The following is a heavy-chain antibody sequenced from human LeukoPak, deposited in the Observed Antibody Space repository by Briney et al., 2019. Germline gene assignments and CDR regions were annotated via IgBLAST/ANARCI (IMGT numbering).Heavy chain of an antibody. CDR3: AKDSIAAAEDAFDI. CDR1: GFTFSSYW. V-gene: IGHV3-7*03. CDR2: IKQDGSEK. J-gene: IGHJ3*02. D-gene: IGHD6-13*01. Sequence: PGGSLRLSCAASGFTFSSYWMSWVRQAPGKGLEWVANIKQDGSEKYYVDSVKGRFTISRDNAKNSLYLQMNSLRAEDTALYYCAKDSIAAAEDAFDIWGQGTMVTVSS.